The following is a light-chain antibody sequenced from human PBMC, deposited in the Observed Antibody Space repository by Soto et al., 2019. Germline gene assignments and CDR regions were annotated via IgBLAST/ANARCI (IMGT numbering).Light chain of an antibody. Sequence: QSVLTQPPSASGSPGQSVTISCTRTSGDVGGYDYVSWYQQHPGKAPKLMIYEVTKRPLGVPDRFSGSKSGNTAPLTVSGLQAEDEADYYCSSYAGSDNPYVFGTGTKVTVL. CDR3: SSYAGSDNPYV. J-gene: IGLJ1*01. CDR2: EVT. CDR1: SGDVGGYDY. V-gene: IGLV2-8*01.